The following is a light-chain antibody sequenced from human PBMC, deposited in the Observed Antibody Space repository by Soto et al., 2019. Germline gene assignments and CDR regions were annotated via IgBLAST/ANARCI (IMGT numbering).Light chain of an antibody. V-gene: IGKV1-5*03. CDR1: QTISSW. Sequence: DIQMTQSPSTLSGSVGDRVTITCRASQTISSWLAWYQQKPGKAPKLLIYKASTLKSGVPSRFSGSGYGKEFTLTIRSLQSDDFATYYCQHCNSYSEAFGQGTEVELK. CDR2: KAS. CDR3: QHCNSYSEA. J-gene: IGKJ1*01.